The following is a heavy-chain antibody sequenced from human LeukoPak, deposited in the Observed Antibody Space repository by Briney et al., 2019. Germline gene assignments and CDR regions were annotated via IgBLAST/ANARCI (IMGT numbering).Heavy chain of an antibody. CDR3: ARDSPTRSSGSYYSASRGFDP. V-gene: IGHV1-69*06. D-gene: IGHD3-10*01. J-gene: IGHJ5*02. Sequence: ASVKVSCKASGGTFSSYAISWVRQAPGQGLEWMGGIIPIFGTANYAQKFQGRVTITSDKSTSTAYMERSSLRSEYTAVYYCARDSPTRSSGSYYSASRGFDPWGQGTLVTVSS. CDR1: GGTFSSYA. CDR2: IIPIFGTA.